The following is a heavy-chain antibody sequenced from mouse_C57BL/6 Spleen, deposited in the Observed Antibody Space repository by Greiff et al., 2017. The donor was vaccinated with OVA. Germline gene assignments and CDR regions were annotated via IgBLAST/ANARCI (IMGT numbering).Heavy chain of an antibody. CDR3: ARPPYSNSWFAY. V-gene: IGHV1-26*01. Sequence: VQLQQSGPELVKPGASVKISCKASGYTFTDYYMNWVKQSHGKSLEWIGDINPNNGGTSYNQKFKGKATLTVDKSSSTAYMELRSLTSEDSAVYYCARPPYSNSWFAYWGQGTLVTVSA. CDR1: GYTFTDYY. D-gene: IGHD2-5*01. CDR2: INPNNGGT. J-gene: IGHJ3*01.